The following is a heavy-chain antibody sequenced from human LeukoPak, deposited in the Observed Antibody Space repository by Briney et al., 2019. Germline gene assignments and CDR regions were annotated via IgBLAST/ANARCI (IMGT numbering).Heavy chain of an antibody. CDR1: GFTFDDYA. CDR3: AKDSRRVAAAGFIFDY. D-gene: IGHD6-13*01. CDR2: ISWNSGSI. Sequence: GGSLRLSCAASGFTFDDYAMHWVRQAPGKGLEWVSGISWNSGSIGYADSVKGRFTISRDNAKNFLYLQMNSLRAEDTALYYCAKDSRRVAAAGFIFDYWGQGTLVTVSS. V-gene: IGHV3-9*01. J-gene: IGHJ4*02.